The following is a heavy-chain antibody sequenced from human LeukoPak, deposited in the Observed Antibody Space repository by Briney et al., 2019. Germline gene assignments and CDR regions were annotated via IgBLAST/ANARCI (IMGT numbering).Heavy chain of an antibody. Sequence: SVKVSCKASGGTFSSYAISWVRQAPGQGLEWMGGIIPIFGTANYAQKFQGRVTITTDESTSTAYMGLSSLRSEDTAVYYCAREGSSGWYGWYFDYWGQGTLVTVSS. V-gene: IGHV1-69*05. CDR1: GGTFSSYA. CDR2: IIPIFGTA. CDR3: AREGSSGWYGWYFDY. D-gene: IGHD6-19*01. J-gene: IGHJ4*02.